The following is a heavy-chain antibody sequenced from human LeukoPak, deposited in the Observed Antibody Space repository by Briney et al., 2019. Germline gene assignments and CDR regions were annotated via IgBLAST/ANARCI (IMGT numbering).Heavy chain of an antibody. J-gene: IGHJ4*02. Sequence: PGGSLRLSCAASGFTFSSYGMNWVRQAPGKGLEWVSFISSSSSYIYYADSVKGRFTISRDNGKNLLYLQMNSLRAEDTAVYYCARAPGYRSFFDYWGQGTLVTVSS. V-gene: IGHV3-21*01. D-gene: IGHD6-13*01. CDR3: ARAPGYRSFFDY. CDR1: GFTFSSYG. CDR2: ISSSSSYI.